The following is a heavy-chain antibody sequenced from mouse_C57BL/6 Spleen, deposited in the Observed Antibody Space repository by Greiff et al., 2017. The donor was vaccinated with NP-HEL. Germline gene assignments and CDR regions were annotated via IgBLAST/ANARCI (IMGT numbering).Heavy chain of an antibody. J-gene: IGHJ1*03. V-gene: IGHV1-18*01. CDR1: GYTFTDYN. D-gene: IGHD1-1*01. Sequence: VQLKQSGPELVKPGASVKIPCKASGYTFTDYNMDWVKQSHGKSLEWIGDINPNNGGTIYNQKFKGKATLTVDKSSSTAYMELRSLTSEDTAVYYCARRGYYYGSSPYYWYFDVWGTGTTVTVSS. CDR2: INPNNGGT. CDR3: ARRGYYYGSSPYYWYFDV.